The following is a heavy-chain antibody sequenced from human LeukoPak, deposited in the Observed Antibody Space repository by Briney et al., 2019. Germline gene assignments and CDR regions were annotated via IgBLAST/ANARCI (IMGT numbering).Heavy chain of an antibody. J-gene: IGHJ4*02. V-gene: IGHV3-30*02. Sequence: GGSLRLSCAASGFTFSSYGMHWVRQAPGKGLEWVAFIRYDGSNKYYADSVKGRFTISRDNAKKTVSLQMNSLSAEDTAVYYCASVFDSWGQGFLVTVSS. CDR2: IRYDGSNK. CDR1: GFTFSSYG. CDR3: ASVFDS. D-gene: IGHD5/OR15-5a*01.